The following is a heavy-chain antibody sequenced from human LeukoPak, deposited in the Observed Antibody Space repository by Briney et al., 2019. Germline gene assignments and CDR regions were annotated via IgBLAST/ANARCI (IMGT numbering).Heavy chain of an antibody. CDR2: IYHSGST. CDR1: GYSISSGYY. Sequence: PSETLSLTCTVSGYSISSGYYWGWIRQPPGKGLEWIGNIYHSGSTYYNPSLKSRVTISVDTSKNQFSLKLNSMTAADTAVYYCARAYSSSWYLNWFDPWGQGTLVTVSS. D-gene: IGHD6-13*01. J-gene: IGHJ5*02. CDR3: ARAYSSSWYLNWFDP. V-gene: IGHV4-38-2*02.